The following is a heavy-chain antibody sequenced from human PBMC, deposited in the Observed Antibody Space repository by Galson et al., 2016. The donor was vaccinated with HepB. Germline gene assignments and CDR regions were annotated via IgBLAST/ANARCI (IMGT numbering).Heavy chain of an antibody. J-gene: IGHJ6*02. CDR1: GFKFSDFG. CDR3: AIDRAGDRSSYSGLDV. V-gene: IGHV3-33*01. CDR2: IWYDGSDK. Sequence: SLRLSCAASGFKFSDFGMHWVRQAPGKGLEWVAHIWYDGSDKYYVDSVKGRFTVSRDNSKNTLYLEMNSLRAEDTAVYYCAIDRAGDRSSYSGLDVWGQGTTVTLSS. D-gene: IGHD7-27*01.